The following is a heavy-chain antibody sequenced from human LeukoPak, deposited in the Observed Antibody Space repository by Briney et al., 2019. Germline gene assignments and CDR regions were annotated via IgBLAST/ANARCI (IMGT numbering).Heavy chain of an antibody. CDR1: GFTFSSYD. CDR3: AKTRALGSSSTYVDY. V-gene: IGHV3-23*01. J-gene: IGHJ4*02. Sequence: GGSLRLSCAASGFTFSSYDMSWVRQAPGKGLEWVSGISGSGGSPYYADSVKGRFTISRDNSENSLFLQMNSLRAEDTAVYYCAKTRALGSSSTYVDYWGQGILVTVSS. D-gene: IGHD6-13*01. CDR2: ISGSGGSP.